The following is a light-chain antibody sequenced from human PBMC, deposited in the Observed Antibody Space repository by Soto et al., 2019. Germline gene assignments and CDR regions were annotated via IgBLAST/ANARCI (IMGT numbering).Light chain of an antibody. Sequence: MPQSPSTLSGSVGDRVTITCRASQTISSWLAWYQQKPGQPPRLLIYDASTRATGIPSRFSGSGSGTEFTLTISSLKSEDFAVYYCQQYDNWPRTFGQGTKVDIK. CDR2: DAS. J-gene: IGKJ1*01. V-gene: IGKV3-15*01. CDR1: QTISSW. CDR3: QQYDNWPRT.